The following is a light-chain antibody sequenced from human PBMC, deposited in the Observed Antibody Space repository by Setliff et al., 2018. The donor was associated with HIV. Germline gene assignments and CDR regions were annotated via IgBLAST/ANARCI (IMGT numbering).Light chain of an antibody. J-gene: IGLJ3*02. Sequence: QSVLTQPASVSESPGQSITISCTGTNSDVGSYNLVSWYRQYPGKAPTLMIYEVSRRPSGVSNRFSGSKSGNTASLTISGLQAEDEADYYCCSYAGSSTFAVFGGGTKVTVL. CDR1: NSDVGSYNL. CDR2: EVS. CDR3: CSYAGSSTFAV. V-gene: IGLV2-23*02.